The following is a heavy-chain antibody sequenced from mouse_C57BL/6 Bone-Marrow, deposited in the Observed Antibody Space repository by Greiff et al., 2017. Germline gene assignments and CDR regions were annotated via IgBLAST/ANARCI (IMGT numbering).Heavy chain of an antibody. CDR2: IDPENGDT. V-gene: IGHV14-4*01. Sequence: VQLKQSGAELVRPGASVKLSCTASGFNIKDDYMHWVKQRPEQGLEWIGWIDPENGDTEYASKFQGKATITADTSSNTAYLQLSSLTSEDTAVYYCTPPRGLDYWGQGTTLTGSS. CDR3: TPPRGLDY. CDR1: GFNIKDDY. J-gene: IGHJ2*01.